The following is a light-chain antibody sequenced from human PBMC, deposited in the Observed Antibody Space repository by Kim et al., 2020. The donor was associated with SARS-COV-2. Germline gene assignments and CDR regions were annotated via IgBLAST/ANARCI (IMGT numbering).Light chain of an antibody. CDR3: QTWGTGIVV. J-gene: IGLJ2*01. CDR2: LNSDGSH. Sequence: SVKLTGTLSSGHSSYAIAWHQQQPEKGPRYLMKLNSDGSHSKGDGIPDRFSGSSSGAERYLTISSLQSEDEADYYCQTWGTGIVVFGGGTQLTVL. V-gene: IGLV4-69*01. CDR1: SGHSSYA.